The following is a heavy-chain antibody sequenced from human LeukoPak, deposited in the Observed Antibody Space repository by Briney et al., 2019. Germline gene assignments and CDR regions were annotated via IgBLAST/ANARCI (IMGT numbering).Heavy chain of an antibody. Sequence: SETLSLTCTVSGYSITSDYYWGWIRQPPGKGLEWIGSLYHSGSTYYNASLKSQVSISIDTSKNQFSLRLTSVTAADTAVYYCARQTGSGLFILPGGQGTLVTVSS. D-gene: IGHD3/OR15-3a*01. CDR1: GYSITSDYY. CDR2: LYHSGST. J-gene: IGHJ4*02. V-gene: IGHV4-38-2*02. CDR3: ARQTGSGLFILP.